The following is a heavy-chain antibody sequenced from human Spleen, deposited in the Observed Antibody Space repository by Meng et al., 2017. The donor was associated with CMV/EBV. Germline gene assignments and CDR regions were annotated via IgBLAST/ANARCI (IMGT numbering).Heavy chain of an antibody. V-gene: IGHV4-61*05. CDR2: IYYSGST. D-gene: IGHD5-18*01. CDR1: GGSINTSSYY. J-gene: IGHJ4*02. Sequence: SETLSLTCTVSGGSINTSSYYWGWIRQPPGKALEWIGYIYYSGSTNYNPSLKSRVTISVDTSKNQFSLKLSSVTAADTAVYYCASTTDTAIVTGLTYFDYWGQGTLVTVSS. CDR3: ASTTDTAIVTGLTYFDY.